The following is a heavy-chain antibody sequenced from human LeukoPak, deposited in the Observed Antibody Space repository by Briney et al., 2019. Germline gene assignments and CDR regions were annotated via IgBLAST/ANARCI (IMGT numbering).Heavy chain of an antibody. V-gene: IGHV3-30*04. CDR3: ANTRGYGYYFNY. J-gene: IGHJ4*02. CDR2: ISYDGSNK. D-gene: IGHD2-15*01. CDR1: GFIFSSYA. Sequence: GESLRLSCAASGFIFSSYAIHWVRQAPGKGLEWVAVISYDGSNKYYADSVKGRFTISRDNSKNTLYLQVNSLRAEDTAVYYCANTRGYGYYFNYWGQGTLVTVSS.